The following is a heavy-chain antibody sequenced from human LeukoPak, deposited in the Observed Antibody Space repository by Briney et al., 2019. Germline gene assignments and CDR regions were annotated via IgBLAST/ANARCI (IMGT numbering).Heavy chain of an antibody. J-gene: IGHJ6*02. CDR2: ISRDSASI. V-gene: IGHV3-9*01. CDR3: ARDFCTGCNYDFYGMDV. D-gene: IGHD2-2*01. Sequence: SLRHSCAASGFTFDDYVMHWVRQAPGRGLEWVSGISRDSASIDYAHSVKGRFTISRDNAENSLYIRMNSLTTEDTALYYCARDFCTGCNYDFYGMDVWGRGTTVTVSS. CDR1: GFTFDDYV.